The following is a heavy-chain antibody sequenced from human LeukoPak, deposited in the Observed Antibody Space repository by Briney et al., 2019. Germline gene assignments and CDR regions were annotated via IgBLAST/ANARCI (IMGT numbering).Heavy chain of an antibody. CDR2: IYYSGST. CDR1: GGSISSYY. CDR3: ARGSTTGTTEGFDY. Sequence: SETLSLTCTVSGGSISSYYWSWIRQPPGKGLEWIGYIYYSGSTNYNPSLKSRVTISVDTSKNQFSLKLSSVTAADTAVYYCARGSTTGTTEGFDYWGQGSLVTVSS. V-gene: IGHV4-59*01. J-gene: IGHJ4*02. D-gene: IGHD1-1*01.